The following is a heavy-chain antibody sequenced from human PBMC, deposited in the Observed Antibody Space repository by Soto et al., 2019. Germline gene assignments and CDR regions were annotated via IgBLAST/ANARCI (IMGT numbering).Heavy chain of an antibody. CDR1: GYSISSGYY. V-gene: IGHV4-38-2*01. CDR2: IYHSGST. Sequence: PSETLSLTCAVSGYSISSGYYWGWIRQPPGKGLEWIGSIYHSGSTYYNPSLKSRVTISVDTSENQFSLKLSSVTAADTAVYYCARVTETNSSGWFYYYYYGMDVWGQGTTVTVSS. J-gene: IGHJ6*02. D-gene: IGHD6-19*01. CDR3: ARVTETNSSGWFYYYYYGMDV.